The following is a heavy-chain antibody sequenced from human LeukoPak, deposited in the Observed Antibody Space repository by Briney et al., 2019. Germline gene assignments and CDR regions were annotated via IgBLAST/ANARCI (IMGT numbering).Heavy chain of an antibody. J-gene: IGHJ3*02. CDR2: IIPILGIA. CDR1: GYPFTTWE. D-gene: IGHD3-16*01. V-gene: IGHV1-69*04. CDR3: ARGGLDAFDI. Sequence: SVKVSCKTSGYPFTTWEINWVRQAPGQGLEWMGRIIPILGIANYAQKFQGRVTITADKSTSTAYMELSSLRSEDTAVYYCARGGLDAFDIWGQGTMVTVSS.